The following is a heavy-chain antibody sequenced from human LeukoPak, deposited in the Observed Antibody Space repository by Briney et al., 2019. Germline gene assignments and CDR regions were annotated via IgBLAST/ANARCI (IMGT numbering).Heavy chain of an antibody. D-gene: IGHD2-2*01. CDR2: IIPILGIA. V-gene: IGHV1-69*04. CDR3: AREYQLLLGSYFDY. J-gene: IGHJ4*02. CDR1: GGTFSSYA. Sequence: GASVKVSCKASGGTFSSYAISWVRQAPGQGLEWMGRIIPILGIANYAQKFQGRVTITADKSTSTAYMELSSLRSEDTAVYYCAREYQLLLGSYFDYWGQGTLVTVSS.